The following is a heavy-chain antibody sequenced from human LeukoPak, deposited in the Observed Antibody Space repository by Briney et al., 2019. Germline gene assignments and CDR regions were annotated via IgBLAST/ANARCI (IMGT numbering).Heavy chain of an antibody. CDR1: GFTFSSYA. CDR3: AIFNGSYFYDY. Sequence: GGSLRLSCAASGFTFSSYAMSWVRQAPGKGLEWVSAISGSGGSTYYADSVKGRFTISRDNAKNSLYLQMNSLRAEDTAVYYCAIFNGSYFYDYWGQGTLVTVSS. D-gene: IGHD1-26*01. V-gene: IGHV3-23*01. CDR2: ISGSGGST. J-gene: IGHJ4*02.